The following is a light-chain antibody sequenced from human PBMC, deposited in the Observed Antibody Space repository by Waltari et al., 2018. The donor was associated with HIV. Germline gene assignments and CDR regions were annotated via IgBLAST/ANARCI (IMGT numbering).Light chain of an antibody. CDR3: TSYAGSDNLML. J-gene: IGLJ2*01. V-gene: IGLV2-8*01. CDR2: EVY. CDR1: SNDVGPYDY. Sequence: QSALTQPPTASGPPGQSVTISCSGTSNDVGPYDYVSWYQHHPDKAPRLIIYEVYKRPSGVPYRFSGSKSGNTASLTVSGLQAEDEADYYCTSYAGSDNLMLFGGGTKVTVL.